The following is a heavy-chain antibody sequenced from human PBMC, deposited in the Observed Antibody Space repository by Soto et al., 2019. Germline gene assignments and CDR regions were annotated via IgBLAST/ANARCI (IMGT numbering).Heavy chain of an antibody. CDR1: GGTFSSYA. CDR2: IIPIFGTA. V-gene: IGHV1-69*06. CDR3: ARRRPGYCSSTSCAYFDY. D-gene: IGHD2-2*01. Sequence: SVKVSCKASGGTFSSYAISWVRQAPGQVLEWMGGIIPIFGTANYAQKFQGRVTITADKSTSTAYMELSSLRSEDTAVYYCARRRPGYCSSTSCAYFDYWGQGTLVTVSS. J-gene: IGHJ4*02.